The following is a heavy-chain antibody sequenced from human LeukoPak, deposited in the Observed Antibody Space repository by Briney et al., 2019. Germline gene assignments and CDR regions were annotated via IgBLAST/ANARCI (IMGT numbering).Heavy chain of an antibody. CDR1: GYAFTGYY. D-gene: IGHD3-16*01. Sequence: ASVKVSCKASGYAFTGYYMHWVRQAPGQGLEWMGWINPNIDVTNYAQKFQGRVTMTSDTSISTAYMELSRLTSDDTAVYYCARVGGGPVYYFDYWGQGTLVTVSS. CDR2: INPNIDVT. CDR3: ARVGGGPVYYFDY. J-gene: IGHJ4*02. V-gene: IGHV1-2*02.